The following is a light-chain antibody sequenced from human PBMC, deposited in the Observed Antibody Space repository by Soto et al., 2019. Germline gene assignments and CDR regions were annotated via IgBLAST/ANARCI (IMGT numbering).Light chain of an antibody. J-gene: IGKJ2*02. CDR2: NAS. V-gene: IGKV3-11*01. CDR3: QQRTNGPPGGT. CDR1: QSVYTY. Sequence: DIVLTQSPATLSLSPGERATLSCRASQSVYTYLAWYQQKPGQAPRLLIYNASRRATGIPARFSGSGSGTDFTLTISSLEPEDFAVYYCQQRTNGPPGGTFGQGTKLEIK.